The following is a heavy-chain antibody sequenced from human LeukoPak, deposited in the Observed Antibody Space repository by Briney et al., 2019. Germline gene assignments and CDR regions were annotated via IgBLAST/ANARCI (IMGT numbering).Heavy chain of an antibody. CDR3: ARLRGYSYGYGDY. Sequence: GGSLRLSCAASGFTFSSYSMNWVRQAPGKGLEWVSYISSSGNTIGYADSVKGRFTISRDNAKNSPYLQMVSLRAEDTAVYYCARLRGYSYGYGDYWGQGTLVTVSS. CDR1: GFTFSSYS. V-gene: IGHV3-48*04. CDR2: ISSSGNTI. D-gene: IGHD5-18*01. J-gene: IGHJ4*02.